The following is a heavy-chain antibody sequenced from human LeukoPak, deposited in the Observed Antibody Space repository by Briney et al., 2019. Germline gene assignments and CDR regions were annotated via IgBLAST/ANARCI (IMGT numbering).Heavy chain of an antibody. D-gene: IGHD6-13*01. CDR2: ISYDGSNK. CDR3: ARDRSGTEHFDY. Sequence: GRSLRLTCAASGFTFSSYGMHWVRQPPGKGLEWVAVISYDGSNKYYADSVKGRFTISRDNSKNTLYLQMNSLRAEDTAVYYCARDRSGTEHFDYWGQGTLVTVSS. J-gene: IGHJ4*02. V-gene: IGHV3-30*04. CDR1: GFTFSSYG.